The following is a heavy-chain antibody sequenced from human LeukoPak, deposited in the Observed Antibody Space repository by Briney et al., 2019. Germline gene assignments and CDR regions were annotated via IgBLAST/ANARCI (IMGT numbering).Heavy chain of an antibody. J-gene: IGHJ6*03. D-gene: IGHD3-3*01. CDR1: GGSISSNSYY. CDR2: IYHSGST. CDR3: GRDSNTIFGVVILPMDV. Sequence: KPSETLSLTCTVSGGSISSNSYYWGWIRQPPGKGLEWIGSIYHSGSTYYNPSLKSRVTISVDTSKNQFSLKLSSVTAADTAVYYCGRDSNTIFGVVILPMDVWGKGTTVTVSS. V-gene: IGHV4-39*07.